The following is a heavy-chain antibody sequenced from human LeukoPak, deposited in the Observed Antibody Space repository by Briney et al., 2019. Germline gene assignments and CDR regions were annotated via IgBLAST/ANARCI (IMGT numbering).Heavy chain of an antibody. CDR3: ARVTPRTTGTALRNNWFDP. CDR1: GYTFTGYY. J-gene: IGHJ5*02. D-gene: IGHD1-1*01. Sequence: ASVKVSCKASGYTFTGYYMHWVRQAPGQGLEWMGRINPNSGGTNYAQKFQGRVTMTRDTSISTAYMELSRLRPDDTAVYYCARVTPRTTGTALRNNWFDPWGQGTLVTVSS. CDR2: INPNSGGT. V-gene: IGHV1-2*06.